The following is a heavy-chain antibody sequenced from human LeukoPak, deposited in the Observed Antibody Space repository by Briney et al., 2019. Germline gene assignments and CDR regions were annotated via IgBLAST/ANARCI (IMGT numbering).Heavy chain of an antibody. V-gene: IGHV3-30*02. CDR3: AKDMASRDDYSNLSDY. CDR2: ILYDGSNK. D-gene: IGHD4-11*01. CDR1: GFTFSNYG. J-gene: IGHJ4*02. Sequence: PGGSLRLSCAASGFTFSNYGMHWVRQAPGKGLEGVTFILYDGSNKYYSDSVKGRFTISRDDSKNTLYLQMSSLRPEDTAVYYCAKDMASRDDYSNLSDYWGQGTLVTVSS.